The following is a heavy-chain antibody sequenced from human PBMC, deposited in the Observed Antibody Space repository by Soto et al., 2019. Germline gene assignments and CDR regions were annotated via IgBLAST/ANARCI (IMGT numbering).Heavy chain of an antibody. J-gene: IGHJ6*02. CDR3: AKDRLQLSYYYYGMDV. V-gene: IGHV3-30*18. CDR1: GFTFSSYA. D-gene: IGHD6-13*01. Sequence: QVHLVESGGGAVQPGRSLRLSCAASGFTFSSYAMHWVRQAPGKGLEWVAVIPYDGSNKYYADSVKGRFTISRDNSKNTLYLQMNSLRVEDTAVYYCAKDRLQLSYYYYGMDVWGQGTTFTVSS. CDR2: IPYDGSNK.